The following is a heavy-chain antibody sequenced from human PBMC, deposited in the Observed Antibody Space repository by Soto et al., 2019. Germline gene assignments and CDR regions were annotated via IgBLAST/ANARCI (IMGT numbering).Heavy chain of an antibody. Sequence: QVLESGGGLVQPGGSLRLSCAASGFTFSCCAMSWVRQAPGKGLEWVSTIHGDGDYTHDTDSVKGRFTISRDNSRNTLYLQMTSVRADDTAVYYCAKNRGAGDYSNWSFAVWGRGTLVTVSS. D-gene: IGHD7-27*01. V-gene: IGHV3-23*01. J-gene: IGHJ2*01. CDR2: IHGDGDYT. CDR1: GFTFSCCA. CDR3: AKNRGAGDYSNWSFAV.